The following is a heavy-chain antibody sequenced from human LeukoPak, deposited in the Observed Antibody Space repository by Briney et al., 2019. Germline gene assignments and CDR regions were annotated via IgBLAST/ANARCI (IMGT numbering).Heavy chain of an antibody. V-gene: IGHV1-69*05. CDR1: EGTFSSYA. CDR2: TIPIFGTA. Sequence: ASVKVSCKASEGTFSSYAISWVRQAPGQGLEWMGGTIPIFGTANYAQKFQGRVTITTDESTSTAYMELSSLRSEDTAVYYCARDSPPYSSRAYYFDYWGQGTLVTVSS. J-gene: IGHJ4*02. CDR3: ARDSPPYSSRAYYFDY. D-gene: IGHD6-13*01.